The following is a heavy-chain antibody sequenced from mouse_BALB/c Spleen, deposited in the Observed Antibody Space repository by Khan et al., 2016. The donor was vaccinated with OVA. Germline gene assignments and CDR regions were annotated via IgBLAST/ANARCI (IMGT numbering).Heavy chain of an antibody. CDR1: GYSITSDYA. D-gene: IGHD1-1*01. CDR3: ARSVTITTVVGTDFDY. Sequence: EVQLQESGPGLVNPSQSLSLTCTVTGYSITSDYAWNWIRQFPGNKLEWMGYISYSGRTSYNPSLKSRISITRDTSKNQVFLQLNSVTTEEAASYFCARSVTITTVVGTDFDYWGQGTTLTVSS. CDR2: ISYSGRT. V-gene: IGHV3-2*02. J-gene: IGHJ2*01.